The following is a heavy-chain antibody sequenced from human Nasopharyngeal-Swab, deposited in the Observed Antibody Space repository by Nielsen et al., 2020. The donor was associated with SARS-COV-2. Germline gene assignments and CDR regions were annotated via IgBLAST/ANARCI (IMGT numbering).Heavy chain of an antibody. V-gene: IGHV1-18*01. Sequence: ASVKVSCKASGYTFTSYGISWVRQAPGQGLEWMGWISGNIGTTNYAQNLQGRVTMTTDTSTSTAYMELRNLRSDDTAVYYCARGSTLIDYWGQGTLGIVSS. CDR2: ISGNIGTT. J-gene: IGHJ4*02. CDR1: GYTFTSYG. D-gene: IGHD1-26*01. CDR3: ARGSTLIDY.